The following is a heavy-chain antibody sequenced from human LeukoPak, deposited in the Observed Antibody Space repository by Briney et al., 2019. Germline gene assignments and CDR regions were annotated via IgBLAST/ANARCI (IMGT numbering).Heavy chain of an antibody. J-gene: IGHJ3*02. D-gene: IGHD5-12*01. Sequence: GGSLRLSCAASGFTVCSNYMSWVRQAPGKGLEWVSVISGGGSTYYADSVKGRFTISRDNSKNTLYLQVNSLRAEDTAVYYCAAGRGYGDAFNIWGQGTMVTVSS. CDR1: GFTVCSNY. CDR2: ISGGGST. V-gene: IGHV3-66*01. CDR3: AAGRGYGDAFNI.